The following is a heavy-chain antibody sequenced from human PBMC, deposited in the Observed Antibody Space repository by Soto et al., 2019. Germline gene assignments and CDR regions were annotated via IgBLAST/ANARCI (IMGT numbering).Heavy chain of an antibody. D-gene: IGHD1-26*01. CDR2: INPKSGGT. CDR3: ARDLAKGGGSAGFDY. J-gene: IGHJ4*02. CDR1: GCTFTVYY. Sequence: GASVKVSCKASGCTFTVYYMHWVRQAPGQGLEWMGWINPKSGGTMYPQKFQGRVTMTWDTSISTAYMALTRLRSDDTAVCYCARDLAKGGGSAGFDYWGQGTLVTVSS. V-gene: IGHV1-2*02.